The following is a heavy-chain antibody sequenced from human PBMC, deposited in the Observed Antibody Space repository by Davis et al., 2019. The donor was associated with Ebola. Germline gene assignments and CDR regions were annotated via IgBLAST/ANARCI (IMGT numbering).Heavy chain of an antibody. Sequence: GESLKISCQGSGFSFANYWIGWVRQKPGKGLEWMGIIYLGDSDAKYSPSFEGLVTFSADKSTGTAYLQWGNLKASDTAMYYCARGGDFWSGYLDYWGQGTLVTVSS. CDR3: ARGGDFWSGYLDY. CDR1: GFSFANYW. V-gene: IGHV5-51*01. J-gene: IGHJ4*02. D-gene: IGHD3-3*01. CDR2: IYLGDSDA.